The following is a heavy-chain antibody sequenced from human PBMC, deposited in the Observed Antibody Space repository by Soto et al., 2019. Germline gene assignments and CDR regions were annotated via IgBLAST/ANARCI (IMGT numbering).Heavy chain of an antibody. CDR1: GDSISSGDYY. D-gene: IGHD2-2*01. Sequence: SETLSLTCTVSGDSISSGDYYWSWIRQPPGKGLEWIGRIYYSGTTYYNPALKSRVTISVDTSKNQFSLKLSSVTAADTAVYHCARSRYCSSTSCFTLGDYFDSWGQGTLVTVSS. CDR3: ARSRYCSSTSCFTLGDYFDS. CDR2: IYYSGTT. J-gene: IGHJ4*02. V-gene: IGHV4-30-4*01.